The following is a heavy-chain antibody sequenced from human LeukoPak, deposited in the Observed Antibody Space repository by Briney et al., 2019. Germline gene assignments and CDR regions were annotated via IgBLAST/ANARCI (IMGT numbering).Heavy chain of an antibody. Sequence: SETLSLTCTVSGGSISSSSYYWGWIRQPPGKGLEWIGSIYYSGSTYYNPSLKSRVTISVDTSKNQFSLKLSSVTAADTAVYYCARGGYFDYWGQGTLVTVSS. CDR2: IYYSGST. V-gene: IGHV4-39*01. CDR3: ARGGYFDY. CDR1: GGSISSSSYY. J-gene: IGHJ4*02. D-gene: IGHD3-16*01.